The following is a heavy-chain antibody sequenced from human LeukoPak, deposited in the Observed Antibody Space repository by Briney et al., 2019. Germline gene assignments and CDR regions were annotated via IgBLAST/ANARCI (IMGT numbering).Heavy chain of an antibody. V-gene: IGHV1-69*13. CDR3: ARGQVIAAPYYYYYMDV. CDR1: GGTFSSYA. J-gene: IGHJ6*03. Sequence: SVKVSCKASGGTFSSYAISWVRQAPGQGLEWMGGIIPIFGTANYAQKFQGRVTITADESTSTAYMELSSLRSEDTAVYYCARGQVIAAPYYYYYMDVWGKGTTVTVSS. CDR2: IIPIFGTA. D-gene: IGHD6-6*01.